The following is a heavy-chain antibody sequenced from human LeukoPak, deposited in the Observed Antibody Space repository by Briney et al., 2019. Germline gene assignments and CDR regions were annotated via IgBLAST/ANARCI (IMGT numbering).Heavy chain of an antibody. CDR1: GLTLSNYA. V-gene: IGHV3-23*01. J-gene: IGHJ4*02. CDR2: ISASGGTT. D-gene: IGHD2-15*01. Sequence: GGSLRLSCAASGLTLSNYAMIWVRQAPGKGLEWVSSISASGGTTYYADSVKGRFTISRDNPKNTLYLQMNSLRAEDTAVYYCAKSRSGGGSCYNYWGQGTLVTVSS. CDR3: AKSRSGGGSCYNY.